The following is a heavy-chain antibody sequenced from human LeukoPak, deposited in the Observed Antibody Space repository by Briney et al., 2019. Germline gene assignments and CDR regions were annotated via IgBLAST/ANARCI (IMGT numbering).Heavy chain of an antibody. V-gene: IGHV4-61*01. CDR1: GGSVSSGSYY. J-gene: IGHJ5*02. CDR3: ARYYLTGTRVEWFDP. CDR2: IYYSGST. D-gene: IGHD1-20*01. Sequence: PSETLSLTCTVSGGSVSSGSYYWSWIRQPPGKGLEWIGYIYYSGSTNYNPSLKSRVTISVDTSKNQFSLKLSSVTAADTAVYYCARYYLTGTRVEWFDPWGQGTLVTVSS.